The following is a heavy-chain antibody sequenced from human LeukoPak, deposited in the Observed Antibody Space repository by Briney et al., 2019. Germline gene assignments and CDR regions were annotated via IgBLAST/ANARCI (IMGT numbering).Heavy chain of an antibody. CDR2: IYNGVPT. J-gene: IGHJ4*02. Sequence: SETLSLICTTSGAPISRFYWSWVRQPPGKGLEWIGNIYNGVPTFFNPSLKSRVTLSVDTSKTQFSLQLSSVTAADTAVYYCVQTTGWPGFDYWGQGILVTVSS. CDR3: VQTTGWPGFDY. D-gene: IGHD6-19*01. V-gene: IGHV4-4*09. CDR1: GAPISRFY.